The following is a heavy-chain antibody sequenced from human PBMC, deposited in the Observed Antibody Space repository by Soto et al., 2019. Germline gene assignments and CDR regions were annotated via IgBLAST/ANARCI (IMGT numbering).Heavy chain of an antibody. D-gene: IGHD6-13*01. CDR2: ISVYNSYA. Sequence: QVELVQSGAEMRRPGASVKVSCQTSGYDFTYYGITWVRQAPGQGLEWMGWISVYNSYAHSAQKFRDRVIMTTESTTKTAFLELTDLRSDDTAVYYCAKNNTSSIYFWGQGTLVTVSS. V-gene: IGHV1-18*01. CDR3: AKNNTSSIYF. CDR1: GYDFTYYG. J-gene: IGHJ4*02.